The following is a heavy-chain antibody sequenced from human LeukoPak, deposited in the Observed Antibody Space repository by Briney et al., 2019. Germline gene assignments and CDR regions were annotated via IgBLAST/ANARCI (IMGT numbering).Heavy chain of an antibody. CDR1: GGSISSSSYY. CDR2: IYYSGST. D-gene: IGHD2-15*01. CDR3: ARVGMPLTCSGGSCQRGAFDY. V-gene: IGHV4-39*07. J-gene: IGHJ4*02. Sequence: PSETLSLTCTVSGGSISSSSYYWGWIRQPPGKGLEWIGSIYYSGSTYYNPALKSRVTISVDTSKNQFSLKLSSVTAPDTAVYYCARVGMPLTCSGGSCQRGAFDYWGQGTLVTVSS.